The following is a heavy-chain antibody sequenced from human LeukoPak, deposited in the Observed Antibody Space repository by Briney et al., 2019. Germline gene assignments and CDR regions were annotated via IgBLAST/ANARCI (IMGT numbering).Heavy chain of an antibody. V-gene: IGHV1-18*01. CDR3: GRAAGYYNWFDP. J-gene: IGHJ5*02. CDR1: GYTFNNYA. D-gene: IGHD3-9*01. Sequence: ASVKVSCKASGYTFNNYAISWVRQAPGQGLEWMGGIIPIFGTANCAQKFQGRVTMTTDTSTSTAYMELRSLRSDDTAVYYCGRAAGYYNWFDPWGQGTLVTVSS. CDR2: IIPIFGTA.